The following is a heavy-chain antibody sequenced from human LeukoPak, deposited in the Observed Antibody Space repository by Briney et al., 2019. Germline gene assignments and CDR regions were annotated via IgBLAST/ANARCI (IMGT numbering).Heavy chain of an antibody. CDR3: ARRNWGSGGGFDI. Sequence: GGSLRLSCAASGFTFSSYDMHWVRHTTGKGLEWVSAIGTAVDTSYAGSVKGRFTISRENAKSSLYLQMNSLRAGDTAVYYCARRNWGSGGGFDIWGQGTMVTVSS. D-gene: IGHD7-27*01. CDR1: GFTFSSYD. J-gene: IGHJ3*02. V-gene: IGHV3-13*01. CDR2: IGTAVDT.